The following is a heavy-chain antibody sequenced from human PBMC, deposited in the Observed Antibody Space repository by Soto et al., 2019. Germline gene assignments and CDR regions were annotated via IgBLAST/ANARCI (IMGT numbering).Heavy chain of an antibody. CDR3: ARGSGFAVIPGELEDVHYDY. J-gene: IGHJ4*02. CDR2: ISQSGST. V-gene: IGHV4-34*01. Sequence: QVQLQQWGAGLLKPSETLSLTCAVYGQSFSGHTWSWIRQSPGKGLEWIGEISQSGSTYYNPSLKTRFTISADTSKNQFSLTLNSVTAADTGVFYCARGSGFAVIPGELEDVHYDYWGPGTLVSVSS. D-gene: IGHD2-2*01. CDR1: GQSFSGHT.